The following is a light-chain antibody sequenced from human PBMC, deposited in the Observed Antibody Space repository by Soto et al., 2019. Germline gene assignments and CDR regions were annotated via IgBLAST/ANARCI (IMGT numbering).Light chain of an antibody. Sequence: EIVLTQSPGTLSLSPGERATLSCRASQSVSSSFLAWYQQKPGQAPRLLIYGASSRATGIPDRFSGSGSGTDFPLPISRLEPEDFAVYYCQQYGRSPWTFGQGTKLEIK. V-gene: IGKV3-20*01. CDR1: QSVSSSF. CDR3: QQYGRSPWT. J-gene: IGKJ1*01. CDR2: GAS.